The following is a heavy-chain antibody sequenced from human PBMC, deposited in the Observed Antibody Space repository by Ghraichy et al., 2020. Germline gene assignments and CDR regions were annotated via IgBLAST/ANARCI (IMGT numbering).Heavy chain of an antibody. V-gene: IGHV1-18*01. J-gene: IGHJ5*01. Sequence: ASVKVSCKASGYTFISYGMSWVRQAPGQGLEWMGWISGDNRNTNYAQKVQGRVTMTTDTSTGTGYMELRSLRSDDTAVYYCARGDGSTWHNWFDSWGQGTLVTVSS. CDR2: ISGDNRNT. D-gene: IGHD6-13*01. CDR3: ARGDGSTWHNWFDS. CDR1: GYTFISYG.